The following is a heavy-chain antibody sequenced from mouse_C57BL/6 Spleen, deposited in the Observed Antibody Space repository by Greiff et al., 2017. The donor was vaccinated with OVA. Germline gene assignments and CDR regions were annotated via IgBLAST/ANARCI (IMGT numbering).Heavy chain of an antibody. Sequence: EVKLQESGPGLVKPSQSLSLTCSVTGYSITSGYYWNWIRQFPGNKLEWMGYISYDGSNNYNPSLKNRISITRDTSKNQFFLKLNSVTTEDTATYYCARDLDYYGSSYGYFDVWGTGTTVTVSS. CDR1: GYSITSGYY. J-gene: IGHJ1*03. D-gene: IGHD1-1*01. V-gene: IGHV3-6*01. CDR2: ISYDGSN. CDR3: ARDLDYYGSSYGYFDV.